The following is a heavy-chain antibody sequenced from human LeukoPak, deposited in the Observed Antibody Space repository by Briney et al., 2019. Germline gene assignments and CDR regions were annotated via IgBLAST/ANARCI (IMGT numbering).Heavy chain of an antibody. CDR1: GFTFSDYY. J-gene: IGHJ4*02. CDR3: ASGPYYGSGTFDY. V-gene: IGHV3-11*04. D-gene: IGHD3-10*01. CDR2: ISGSGSTI. Sequence: GGSLRLSCAASGFTFSDYYMSWIRQAPGKGLEWVSYISGSGSTIYYADSVKGRFTISRDNAKNSLYLQMNSLRAEDTAVYYCASGPYYGSGTFDYWGQGTLVTVSS.